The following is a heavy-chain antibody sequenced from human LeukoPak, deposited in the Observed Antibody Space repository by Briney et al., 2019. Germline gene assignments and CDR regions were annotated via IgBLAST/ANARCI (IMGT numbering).Heavy chain of an antibody. D-gene: IGHD7-27*01. Sequence: SETLFLTCTVSGGSISSSSYYWGWIRQPPGKGLEWIGSIYYSGNTYYNPSLRGRVTISVDTSKNQFSLKLSSVTAADTAVYYCARFVTGDGAFDIWGQGTMVTVCS. CDR2: IYYSGNT. CDR1: GGSISSSSYY. J-gene: IGHJ3*02. CDR3: ARFVTGDGAFDI. V-gene: IGHV4-39*01.